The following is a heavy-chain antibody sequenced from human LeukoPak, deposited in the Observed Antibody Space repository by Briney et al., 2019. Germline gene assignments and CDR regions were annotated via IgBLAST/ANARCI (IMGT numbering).Heavy chain of an antibody. CDR2: FYNGINT. CDR3: ARVGSGNTYGYADY. D-gene: IGHD5-18*01. CDR1: GLTVSSNY. J-gene: IGHJ4*02. Sequence: GGSLRLSCAAAGLTVSSNYMTWVRQAPGEGLEWVSVFYNGINTYYADSVRGRFTTSRDNSKNTLYLQMNSLRVEDTAVYFCARVGSGNTYGYADYWGQGTLVTVSS. V-gene: IGHV3-66*01.